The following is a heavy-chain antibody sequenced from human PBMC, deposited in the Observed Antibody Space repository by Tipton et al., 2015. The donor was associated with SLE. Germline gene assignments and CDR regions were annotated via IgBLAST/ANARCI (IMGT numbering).Heavy chain of an antibody. D-gene: IGHD5-18*01. V-gene: IGHV4-34*01. Sequence: TLSLTCAVYGGSFSGYYWSWIRQTPGKGLEWIGEINHSGSTNYNPSLKSRVTISVDTSKNQFSLKLGSVTAADTAMYYCATLGYSHGPPAFDIWGQGTMVTVSS. CDR3: ATLGYSHGPPAFDI. J-gene: IGHJ3*02. CDR2: INHSGST. CDR1: GGSFSGYY.